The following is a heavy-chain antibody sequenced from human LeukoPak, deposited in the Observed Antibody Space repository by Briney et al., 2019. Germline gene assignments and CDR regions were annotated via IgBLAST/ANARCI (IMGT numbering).Heavy chain of an antibody. V-gene: IGHV3-30*04. CDR3: ARDSPGIAAAGTFDY. CDR1: GFTFSSYV. CDR2: ISYDGSDK. D-gene: IGHD6-13*01. Sequence: GGSLRLSCVGSGFTFSSYVMHWVRQAPGKGLEWVAVISYDGSDKYYADSVKGRFTISRDNAKNSLYLQMNSLRAEDTAVYYCARDSPGIAAAGTFDYWGQGTLVTVSS. J-gene: IGHJ4*02.